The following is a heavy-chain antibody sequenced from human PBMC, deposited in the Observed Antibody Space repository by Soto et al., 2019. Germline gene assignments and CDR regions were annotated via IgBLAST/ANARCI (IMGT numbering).Heavy chain of an antibody. CDR1: GYTFTGYY. J-gene: IGHJ6*02. CDR3: ARDLMRDQDV. Sequence: QVQLVQSGAEVKRPGASVKVSCKASGYTFTGYYIHWVRQAPGQGLEWMGWINPNSGGTNYAQNCQGRVTMTRETSISTAYMELSRLRSDDTAVYYCARDLMRDQDVWGQGTTVTVSS. CDR2: INPNSGGT. V-gene: IGHV1-2*02.